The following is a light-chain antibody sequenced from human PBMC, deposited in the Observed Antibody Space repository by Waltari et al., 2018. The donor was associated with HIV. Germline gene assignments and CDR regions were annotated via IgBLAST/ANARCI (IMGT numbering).Light chain of an antibody. CDR3: CSYAGSGTLEV. Sequence: QSALTQPASVSGSPGQSITISCTGTNNAIRNYNLFSWYQQPPGKAPKPIIYEVTKRPSGISNHFSGSKSGNTASLTISRLQAEDEADYFCCSYAGSGTLEVFGGGTKLTVL. CDR2: EVT. CDR1: NNAIRNYNL. J-gene: IGLJ2*01. V-gene: IGLV2-23*02.